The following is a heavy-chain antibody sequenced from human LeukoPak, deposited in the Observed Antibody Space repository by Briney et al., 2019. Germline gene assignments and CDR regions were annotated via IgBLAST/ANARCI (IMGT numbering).Heavy chain of an antibody. Sequence: GASVKVSCKASGYTFTSYYMHWVRQARGQGLEWMGIINPSGGSTSYAQKFQGRVTMTRDTSTSTVYMELSSLRSEDTAVYYCARGEYYDSSGYYYARVWFDYWGQGTLVTVSS. V-gene: IGHV1-46*03. CDR1: GYTFTSYY. CDR2: INPSGGST. D-gene: IGHD3-22*01. J-gene: IGHJ4*02. CDR3: ARGEYYDSSGYYYARVWFDY.